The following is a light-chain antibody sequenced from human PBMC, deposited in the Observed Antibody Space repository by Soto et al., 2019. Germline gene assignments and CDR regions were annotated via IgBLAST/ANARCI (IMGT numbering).Light chain of an antibody. CDR1: QNIDIY. CDR3: QQTFNVPPWT. CDR2: GAS. J-gene: IGKJ1*01. V-gene: IGKV1-39*01. Sequence: DIQMTQSPSSLSASVGDTVTITCRASQNIDIYLNWYQQKAGTAPKVLISGASNLQRGVPSRFSGSGSGTEFTLTINNLQPEDFATYFCQQTFNVPPWTFGQGTKVDVK.